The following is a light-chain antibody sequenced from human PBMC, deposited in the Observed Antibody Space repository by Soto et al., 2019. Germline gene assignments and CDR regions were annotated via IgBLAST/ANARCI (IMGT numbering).Light chain of an antibody. Sequence: DIVMTQSPDSLAVSLGERATINCKSSRTVLNSSNNKNYLAWYQQKPGQPPKLLIYWASTRESGVPDRFSGSGSGKDFTLTISSLQAEDVAVYYCQQYYGSPPYTFGQGTKLEI. CDR3: QQYYGSPPYT. V-gene: IGKV4-1*01. J-gene: IGKJ2*01. CDR1: RTVLNSSNNKNY. CDR2: WAS.